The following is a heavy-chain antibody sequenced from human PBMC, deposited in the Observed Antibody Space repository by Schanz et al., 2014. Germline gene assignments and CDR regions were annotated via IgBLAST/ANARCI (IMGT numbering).Heavy chain of an antibody. CDR3: ARENLNWEAFDI. CDR2: ISRDGTTS. V-gene: IGHV3-11*01. CDR1: GFTVSSNY. D-gene: IGHD7-27*01. Sequence: PASGFTVSSNYMSWVRQAPGKGLEWLSYISRDGTTSYYADSVKGRFTISRDNAKNSLYLEMTSLRGEDTAVYYCARENLNWEAFDIWGQGTVVTVSS. J-gene: IGHJ3*02.